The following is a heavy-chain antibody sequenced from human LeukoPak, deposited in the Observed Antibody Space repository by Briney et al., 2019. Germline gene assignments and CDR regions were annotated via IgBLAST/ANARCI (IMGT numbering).Heavy chain of an antibody. CDR3: ATLGRYSSGWYTSDY. Sequence: ASVKVSCKASGYTFTSYDINWVRQATGQGLEWMGWMNPNSGNTGYAQKFQGRVTMTRNTSISTAYMELSSLRSEDTAVYYCATLGRYSSGWYTSDYWGQGTLVTVSS. CDR1: GYTFTSYD. J-gene: IGHJ4*02. V-gene: IGHV1-8*01. CDR2: MNPNSGNT. D-gene: IGHD6-19*01.